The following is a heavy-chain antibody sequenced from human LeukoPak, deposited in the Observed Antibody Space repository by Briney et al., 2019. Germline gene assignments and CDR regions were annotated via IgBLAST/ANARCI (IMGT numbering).Heavy chain of an antibody. J-gene: IGHJ3*02. CDR3: IRGGIRVSGIDAFDI. Sequence: GGSLRLSCAASGFTFRDYDMHWVRQVPGRGLEWVSAIGIGDDTHYPDSVKGRFTIPRENAKNSLYLQMNTLRDGDTAVYYCIRGGIRVSGIDAFDIWGQGTMVTVSS. D-gene: IGHD5/OR15-5a*01. V-gene: IGHV3-13*01. CDR2: IGIGDDT. CDR1: GFTFRDYD.